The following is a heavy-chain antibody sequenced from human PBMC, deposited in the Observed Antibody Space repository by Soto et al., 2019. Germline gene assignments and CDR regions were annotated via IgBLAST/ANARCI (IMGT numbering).Heavy chain of an antibody. Sequence: ASVKVSCKASGYTFTGYYIHWVREALGQGLEWMGWINPQTGGTSYAQKFQGRVTLSRDTSINTAYLELSRLRFDDAAVYFCARERYQVISDGMDVWGQGTTVTVSS. CDR3: ARERYQVISDGMDV. D-gene: IGHD2-2*01. J-gene: IGHJ6*02. CDR2: INPQTGGT. V-gene: IGHV1-2*02. CDR1: GYTFTGYY.